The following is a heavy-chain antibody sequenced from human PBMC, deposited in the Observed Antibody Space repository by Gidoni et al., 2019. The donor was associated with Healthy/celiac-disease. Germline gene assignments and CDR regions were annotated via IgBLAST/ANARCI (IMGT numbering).Heavy chain of an antibody. Sequence: QVQLVQSGAEVKTPGSSVTVSCKASGGACSSYAISWVRQAPGQGLEWMGGIIPIFGKANYAQKFQGRVTITADESTSTAYMELSSLRSEDTAVYYCARTTSIWAMAKRVFDYWGQGTLVTVSS. V-gene: IGHV1-69*01. CDR3: ARTTSIWAMAKRVFDY. CDR2: IIPIFGKA. CDR1: GGACSSYA. D-gene: IGHD5-18*01. J-gene: IGHJ4*02.